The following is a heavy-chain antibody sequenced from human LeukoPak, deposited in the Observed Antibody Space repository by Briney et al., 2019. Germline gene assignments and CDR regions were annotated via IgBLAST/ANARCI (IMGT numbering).Heavy chain of an antibody. Sequence: EPSETLSLTCTVSGGSISSSSYYWGWIRQPPGKGLEWIGSIYYSGSTYYNPSLKSRVTISVDTSKNQFSLKLSSVTAADTAVYYCASTRWLQLWLDYWGQGTLVTVSS. CDR3: ASTRWLQLWLDY. J-gene: IGHJ4*02. V-gene: IGHV4-39*01. CDR1: GGSISSSSYY. D-gene: IGHD5-24*01. CDR2: IYYSGST.